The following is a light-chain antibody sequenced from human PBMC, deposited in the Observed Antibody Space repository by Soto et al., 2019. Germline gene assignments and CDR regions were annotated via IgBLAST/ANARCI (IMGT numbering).Light chain of an antibody. J-gene: IGKJ2*01. CDR1: QDIRKD. V-gene: IGKV1-6*01. CDR2: GAS. Sequence: SHLTLSPCSMSASVGDSVTITCRASQDIRKDLAWYQQKPGKAPQILIYGASTLQTGVASRFSGSGSATDFTLTISSLQPEDSAAYYCLQYYNYPFTFGQGTKVDIK. CDR3: LQYYNYPFT.